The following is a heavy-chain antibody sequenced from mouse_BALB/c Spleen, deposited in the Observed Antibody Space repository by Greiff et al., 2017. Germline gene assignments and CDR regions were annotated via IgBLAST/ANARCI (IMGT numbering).Heavy chain of an antibody. D-gene: IGHD2-4*01. J-gene: IGHJ2*01. CDR2: IYPGGGYT. CDR1: GYTFTNYW. V-gene: IGHV1-63*02. Sequence: VKLMESGAELVRPGTSVKISCKASGYTFTNYWLGWVKQRPGHGLEWIGDIYPGGGYTNYNEKFKGKATLTADTSSSTAYMQLSSLTSEDSAVYFCARGNDYDYWGQGTTLTVSS. CDR3: ARGNDYDY.